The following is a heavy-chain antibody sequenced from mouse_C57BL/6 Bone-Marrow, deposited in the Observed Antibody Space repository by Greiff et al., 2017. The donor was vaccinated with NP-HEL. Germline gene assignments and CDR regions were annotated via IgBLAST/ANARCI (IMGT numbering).Heavy chain of an antibody. D-gene: IGHD1-1*01. CDR1: GFTFSDYY. CDR2: INYDGSST. V-gene: IGHV5-16*01. Sequence: EVQRVESEGGLVQPGSSMKLSCTASGFTFSDYYMAWVRQVPEKGLEWVANINYDGSSTYYLDSLKSRFIISRDNAKNILYLQMSSLKSEDTATYYCGRDRGITTDWYFDVWGTGTTVTVSS. J-gene: IGHJ1*03. CDR3: GRDRGITTDWYFDV.